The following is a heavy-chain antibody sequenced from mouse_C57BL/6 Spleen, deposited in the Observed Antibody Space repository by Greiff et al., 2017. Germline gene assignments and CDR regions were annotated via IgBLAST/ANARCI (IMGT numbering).Heavy chain of an antibody. CDR1: GYSITSGYY. V-gene: IGHV3-6*01. J-gene: IGHJ4*01. CDR3: ARGGPYDYDVDYYAMDY. Sequence: ESGPGLVKPSQSLSLTCSVTGYSITSGYYWNWIRQFPGNKLEWMGYISYDGSNNYNPSLKNRISITRDTSKNQFFLKLNSVTTEDTATYYCARGGPYDYDVDYYAMDYWGQGTSVTVSS. CDR2: ISYDGSN. D-gene: IGHD2-4*01.